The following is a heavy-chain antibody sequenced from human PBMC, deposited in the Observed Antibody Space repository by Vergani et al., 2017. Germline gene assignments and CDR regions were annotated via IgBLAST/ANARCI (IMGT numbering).Heavy chain of an antibody. CDR2: ISSSSIYI. J-gene: IGHJ4*02. CDR1: GFTFSSYA. Sequence: EVQLLESGGGLVQPGGSLRLSCAASGFTFSSYAMSWVRQAPGKGLEWVSSISSSSIYIYYADSVKGRFTISRDNAKNSLYLQMNSLRAEDTAVYYCARVTSGGFDYWVQGALVTVSS. D-gene: IGHD4-17*01. V-gene: IGHV3-21*01. CDR3: ARVTSGGFDY.